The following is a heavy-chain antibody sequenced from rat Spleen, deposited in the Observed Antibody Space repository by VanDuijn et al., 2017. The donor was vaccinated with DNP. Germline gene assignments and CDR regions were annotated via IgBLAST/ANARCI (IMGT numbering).Heavy chain of an antibody. CDR3: ARPMDYYSGGFAY. Sequence: EVQLVESGGGLVQPGRSLKLSCAASGFTFSDYYMAWVRQAPTKGLELVAYITYDGGSTYYGDSVKGRFTISRDNAKSTLSLQMNSLRSEDMATYYCARPMDYYSGGFAYWGPGTMVTVSS. CDR1: GFTFSDYY. V-gene: IGHV5-22*01. D-gene: IGHD1-1*01. CDR2: ITYDGGST. J-gene: IGHJ1*01.